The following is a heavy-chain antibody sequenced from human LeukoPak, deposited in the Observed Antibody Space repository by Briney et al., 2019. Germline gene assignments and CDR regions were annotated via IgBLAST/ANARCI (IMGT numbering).Heavy chain of an antibody. D-gene: IGHD6-13*01. CDR1: GFTVRSNY. CDR2: INHSGST. CDR3: ARRGRRGSSWYYFDY. V-gene: IGHV4-34*01. J-gene: IGHJ4*02. Sequence: GSLRLSCAASGFTVRSNYMSWVRQAPGKGLEWIGEINHSGSTNYNPSLKSRVTISVDTSKNQFSLKLSSVTAADTAVYYCARRGRRGSSWYYFDYWGQGTLVTVSS.